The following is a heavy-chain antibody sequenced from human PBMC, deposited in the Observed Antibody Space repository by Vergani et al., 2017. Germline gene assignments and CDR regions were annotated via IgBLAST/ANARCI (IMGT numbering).Heavy chain of an antibody. J-gene: IGHJ6*03. V-gene: IGHV4-4*09. CDR3: AREGGIYGSGGSCYSYYYYMDV. CDR2: IYTSGST. D-gene: IGHD2-15*01. Sequence: QVQLQESGPGLVKPSETLSLTCTVSGGSISSYYWSWIRQPTGKGLEWIGYIYTSGSTNYNPSLKSRVTITVETSKNQFSRKLSSVTAADTAVYYCAREGGIYGSGGSCYSYYYYMDVWGKGTTVTVSS. CDR1: GGSISSYY.